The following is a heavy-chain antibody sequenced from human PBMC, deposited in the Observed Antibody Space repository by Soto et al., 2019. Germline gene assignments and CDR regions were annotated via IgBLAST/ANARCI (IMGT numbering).Heavy chain of an antibody. CDR1: GFTFTSSA. CDR2: IVVGSGNT. CDR3: AAASSGYSAFDI. J-gene: IGHJ3*02. Sequence: GASVKVSCKASGFTFTSSAVQWVRQARGQRLEWIGWIVVGSGNTNYAQKFQERVTITRDMSTSTAYMEMSSLRSEDTAVYYCAAASSGYSAFDIWGQGTMVTVS. D-gene: IGHD3-22*01. V-gene: IGHV1-58*01.